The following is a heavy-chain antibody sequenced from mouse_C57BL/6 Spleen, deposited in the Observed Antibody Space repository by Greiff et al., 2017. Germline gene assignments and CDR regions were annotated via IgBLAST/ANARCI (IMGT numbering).Heavy chain of an antibody. CDR1: GYAFSSSW. V-gene: IGHV1-82*01. Sequence: QVQLQQSGPELVKPGASVKISCKASGYAFSSSWMNWVKQRPGKGLEWIGRIYPGDGDTNYNGKFKGKATLTGDQSSSTAYLQLSSLHSDDSAVYFYARGLLAWFAYWGQGTMVTVSA. CDR2: IYPGDGDT. D-gene: IGHD1-1*01. CDR3: ARGLLAWFAY. J-gene: IGHJ3*01.